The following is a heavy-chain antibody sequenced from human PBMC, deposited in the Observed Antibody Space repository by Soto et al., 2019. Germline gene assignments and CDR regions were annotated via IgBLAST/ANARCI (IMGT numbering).Heavy chain of an antibody. V-gene: IGHV4-59*01. CDR2: IYYSGSN. Sequence: SETLSLTCTVSGGSISSYYWSWIRQPPGKGLEWIGYIYYSGSNNYNPSLKSRVTISVDTSKNQFSLKLSSVTAADTAVYYCARVMRTVMVIFDYWGQGTLVTVSS. CDR1: GGSISSYY. CDR3: ARVMRTVMVIFDY. D-gene: IGHD5-18*01. J-gene: IGHJ4*02.